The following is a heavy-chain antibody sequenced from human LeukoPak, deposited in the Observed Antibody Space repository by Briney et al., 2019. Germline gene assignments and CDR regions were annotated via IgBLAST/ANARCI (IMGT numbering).Heavy chain of an antibody. J-gene: IGHJ4*02. V-gene: IGHV1-8*03. CDR1: GYTFTSYD. D-gene: IGHD6-19*01. CDR2: MNPDSGNT. Sequence: ASVKVSCKAAGYTFTSYDINWVRQATGQGLEWMGWMNPDSGNTGYAQNFQGRVTITRNTSISTVYMELSSLRSEDTAVYYCARGLEDTGGWSWWYFDNWGQGTLVTVSS. CDR3: ARGLEDTGGWSWWYFDN.